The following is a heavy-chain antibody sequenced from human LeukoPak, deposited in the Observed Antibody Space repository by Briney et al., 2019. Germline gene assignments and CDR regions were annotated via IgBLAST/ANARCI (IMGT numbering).Heavy chain of an antibody. Sequence: GGSLRLSCAASGFTFSTYTMLWVRQAPGKGREGVANIKEDEGERYYVAAVKGRFTISRDNAKNSLYLHMNSLRADDTGIYYCARGYSNYYYGMDVWGQGTTVTVAS. V-gene: IGHV3-7*01. CDR3: ARGYSNYYYGMDV. D-gene: IGHD2-15*01. CDR1: GFTFSTYT. CDR2: IKEDEGER. J-gene: IGHJ6*01.